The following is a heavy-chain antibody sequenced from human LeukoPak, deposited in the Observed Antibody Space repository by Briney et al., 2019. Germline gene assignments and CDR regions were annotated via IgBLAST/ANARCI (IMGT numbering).Heavy chain of an antibody. J-gene: IGHJ6*03. CDR1: GFTFSDYY. Sequence: GGSLRLSCAASGFTFSDYYMSWIRQAPGKGLEWVSYISSSGSTIYYADSVKGRFTISRDNAKNSLYLQMNGLRAEDTAVYYCARVFTMVRGVKCYYYMDVWGKGTTVTISS. CDR3: ARVFTMVRGVKCYYYMDV. D-gene: IGHD3-10*01. V-gene: IGHV3-11*01. CDR2: ISSSGSTI.